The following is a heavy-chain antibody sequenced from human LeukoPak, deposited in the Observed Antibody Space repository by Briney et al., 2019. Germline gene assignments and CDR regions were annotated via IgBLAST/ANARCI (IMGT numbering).Heavy chain of an antibody. V-gene: IGHV4-34*01. Sequence: KPSETLSLTCAVYGGSFSGYYWSWIRQPPGKGLEWIGEINHSGGTNYNPSLKSRVTISVDTSKNQFSLKLSSVTAADTAVYYCARADYSSTWSHDYYYMDVWGKGTTVTVSS. CDR2: INHSGGT. CDR3: ARADYSSTWSHDYYYMDV. D-gene: IGHD6-13*01. J-gene: IGHJ6*03. CDR1: GGSFSGYY.